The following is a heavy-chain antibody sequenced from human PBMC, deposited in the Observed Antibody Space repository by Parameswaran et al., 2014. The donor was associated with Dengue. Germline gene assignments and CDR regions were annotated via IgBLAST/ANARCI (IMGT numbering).Heavy chain of an antibody. D-gene: IGHD2/OR15-2a*01. CDR2: MHSSGTT. J-gene: IGHJ6*02. Sequence: RWIRQPPGKGLEWIGYMHSSGTTNYNPSLKSRVTISVDTSKNQFSLNLTSVTAADTAVYYCVRGPSFPYFYYGMDVWGRGTTVTVSS. CDR3: VRGPSFPYFYYGMDV. V-gene: IGHV4-59*01.